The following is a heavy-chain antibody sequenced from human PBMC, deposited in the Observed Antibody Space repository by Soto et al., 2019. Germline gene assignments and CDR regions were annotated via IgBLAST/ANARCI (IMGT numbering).Heavy chain of an antibody. CDR3: ARASYDSSGYHFDY. V-gene: IGHV3-13*01. D-gene: IGHD3-22*01. CDR1: GFTFSSYD. CDR2: IGTAGDT. Sequence: AGGSLRLSCAASGFTFSSYDMHWVRQATGKGLEWVSAIGTAGDTYYPGSVKGRFTISRENAKNSLYLQMNSLRAGDTAVYYCARASYDSSGYHFDYWGQGTLVTVSS. J-gene: IGHJ4*02.